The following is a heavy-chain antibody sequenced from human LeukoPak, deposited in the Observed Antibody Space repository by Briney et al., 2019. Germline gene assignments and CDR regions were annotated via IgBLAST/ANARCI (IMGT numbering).Heavy chain of an antibody. CDR3: ARLTGRYDGVDV. D-gene: IGHD3-10*01. J-gene: IGHJ6*04. Sequence: PSETLSLTCTVSGGSISSYYWSWIRQAPGKGLEWIGYIYYSGSTNYNPSLKSRVTISVDTSKNQFSLKLSSVTAADTAVYYCARLTGRYDGVDVWGKGTTVTVSS. CDR1: GGSISSYY. V-gene: IGHV4-59*01. CDR2: IYYSGST.